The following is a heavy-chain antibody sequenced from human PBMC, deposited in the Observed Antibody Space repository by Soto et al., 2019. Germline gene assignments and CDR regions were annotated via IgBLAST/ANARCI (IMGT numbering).Heavy chain of an antibody. D-gene: IGHD2-21*02. Sequence: QPGGSLRLSCAASGFTFSSYGMHWVRQAPGKGLEWVAVIWYDGSNKYYADSVKGRFTISRDNSKNTLYLQMNSLRAEDTAVYYCARDPYDLGDPYYIDYWGQATRVTVAS. CDR3: ARDPYDLGDPYYIDY. CDR2: IWYDGSNK. V-gene: IGHV3-33*01. J-gene: IGHJ4*02. CDR1: GFTFSSYG.